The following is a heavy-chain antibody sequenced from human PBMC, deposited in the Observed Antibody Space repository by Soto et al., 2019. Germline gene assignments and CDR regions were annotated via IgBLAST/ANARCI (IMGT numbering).Heavy chain of an antibody. CDR2: ISSSSYI. D-gene: IGHD6-13*01. V-gene: IGHV3-21*01. CDR1: GFTFSSYS. J-gene: IGHJ3*02. Sequence: GGSLRLSCAASGFTFSSYSMNWVRQAPGKGLEWVSSISSSSYIYYADSMKGRFTISRDNAKNSLYLQMNSLRAEDTAVYYCAVSGAGTLAFDIWGQGTMVTVSS. CDR3: AVSGAGTLAFDI.